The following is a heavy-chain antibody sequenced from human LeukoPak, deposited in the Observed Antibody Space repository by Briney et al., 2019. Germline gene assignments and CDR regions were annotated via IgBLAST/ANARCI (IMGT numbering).Heavy chain of an antibody. CDR2: ISGSGGST. J-gene: IGHJ4*02. D-gene: IGHD2-2*01. CDR1: GFTFNNYV. V-gene: IGHV3-23*01. Sequence: GGSLRLSCAASGFTFNNYVMSWVRQAPGKGLEWVSAISGSGGSTYYADSVKGRFTISRDNSKNTLYLQMNSLRAEDTAVYYCAKDKWDIVVVPAAGYWGQGTLVTVSS. CDR3: AKDKWDIVVVPAAGY.